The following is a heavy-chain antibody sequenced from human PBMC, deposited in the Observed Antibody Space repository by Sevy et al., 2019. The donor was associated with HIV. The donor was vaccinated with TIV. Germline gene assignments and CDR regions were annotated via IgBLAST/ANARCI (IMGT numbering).Heavy chain of an antibody. D-gene: IGHD4-17*01. Sequence: GGSLRLSCAASGFTFVSYAMSWVRQAPGKGLEWVSAISGSDGSTYYADSVKGRFTISRDNSKNTLSLQMNSLRADDAAVYYCAKDVNDSGDYVLGALDYWGQGTLVTVSS. CDR1: GFTFVSYA. CDR2: ISGSDGST. CDR3: AKDVNDSGDYVLGALDY. J-gene: IGHJ4*02. V-gene: IGHV3-23*01.